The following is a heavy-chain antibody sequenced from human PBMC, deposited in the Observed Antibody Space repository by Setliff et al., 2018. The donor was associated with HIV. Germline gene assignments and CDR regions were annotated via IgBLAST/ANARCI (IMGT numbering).Heavy chain of an antibody. J-gene: IGHJ4*02. CDR1: GYTFSRYG. D-gene: IGHD1-1*01. CDR2: ISVYNGNR. V-gene: IGHV1-18*01. CDR3: ARGGGLQPFGYQLDY. Sequence: GASVKVSCKASGYTFSRYGINWVRQAPGQGLEWMGWISVYNGNRDYALNFQGRVTMTTDTSASTAYMELMSLSSDDTAVYYCARGGGLQPFGYQLDYWGQGTLVTVSS.